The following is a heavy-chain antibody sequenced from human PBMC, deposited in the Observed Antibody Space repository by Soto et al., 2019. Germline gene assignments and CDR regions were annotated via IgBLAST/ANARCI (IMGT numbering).Heavy chain of an antibody. CDR1: GFTFSDHG. J-gene: IGHJ6*02. Sequence: QEQLVESGGGVVQPGRSLRLSCAASGFTFSDHGMHWVRQAPGKGLEWVAVISYDGSDKDYTDSVKGRFTISRDSSKNMLYLHMNSLRAEDTAVYYCAKDLKVSDFWNTYNYDKFHGMDVWGHWTTVTVSS. CDR3: AKDLKVSDFWNTYNYDKFHGMDV. D-gene: IGHD3-3*01. CDR2: ISYDGSDK. V-gene: IGHV3-30*18.